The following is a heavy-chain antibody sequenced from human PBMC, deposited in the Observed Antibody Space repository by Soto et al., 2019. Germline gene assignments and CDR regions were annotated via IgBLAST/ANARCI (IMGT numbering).Heavy chain of an antibody. CDR3: VRHVRYSSSSFHYSYGMDV. V-gene: IGHV5-51*01. CDR2: IYPGDSDT. CDR1: GYSFTSYW. Sequence: GESLKISCKGSGYSFTSYWIGWVRQMPGKGLEWMGIIYPGDSDTRYSPSFQGQVTISADKSISTAYLQWSSLKASDTAMYYCVRHVRYSSSSFHYSYGMDVWGQGTTVTVSS. J-gene: IGHJ6*02. D-gene: IGHD6-6*01.